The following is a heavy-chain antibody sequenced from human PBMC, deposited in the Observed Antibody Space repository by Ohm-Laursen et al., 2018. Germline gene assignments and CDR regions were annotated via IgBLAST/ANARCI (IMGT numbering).Heavy chain of an antibody. V-gene: IGHV3-9*01. CDR3: VKGVSWYYFDY. CDR2: INWNSANI. D-gene: IGHD6-13*01. Sequence: QRLSCSAPGFIFDDFAMHWVRQAPGKGLGWVSGINWNSANILYADSVKGRFTISRDNAKNSLYLQMNSLRAEYTALYYCVKGVSWYYFDYWGQGTLVTVSS. J-gene: IGHJ4*02. CDR1: GFIFDDFA.